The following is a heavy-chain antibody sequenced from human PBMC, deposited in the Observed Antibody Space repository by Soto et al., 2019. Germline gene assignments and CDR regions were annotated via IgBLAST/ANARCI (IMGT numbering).Heavy chain of an antibody. J-gene: IGHJ4*02. V-gene: IGHV4-59*12. D-gene: IGHD3-16*02. CDR1: DAPISSCY. CDR3: ARVPIDGHSDY. CDR2: IYYSGST. Sequence: WDVLSVTWTFSDAPISSCYRSGIRQPPGKGLEWIGYIYYSGSTNYNPSLKSRVTISVDTSKNQFSLKLSSVTAADTAVYYCARVPIDGHSDYWGQGTLVTTYS.